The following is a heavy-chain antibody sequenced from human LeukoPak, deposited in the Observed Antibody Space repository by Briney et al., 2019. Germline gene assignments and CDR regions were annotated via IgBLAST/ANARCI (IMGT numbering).Heavy chain of an antibody. J-gene: IGHJ4*02. CDR3: ARAPYGGSYYY. Sequence: SETLSLTWAVSGDSMTSNNWWSWVRQPPGKGLEWIGDIYHTGSTNYNPSLKSRVTISVDTSKNQFSLKLSSVTAADTAVYYCARAPYGGSYYYWGQGTLVTVSS. D-gene: IGHD1-26*01. CDR1: GDSMTSNNW. CDR2: IYHTGST. V-gene: IGHV4-4*02.